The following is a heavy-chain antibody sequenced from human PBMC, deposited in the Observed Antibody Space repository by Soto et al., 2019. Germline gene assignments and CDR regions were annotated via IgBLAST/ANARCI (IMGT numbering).Heavy chain of an antibody. V-gene: IGHV3-23*01. D-gene: IGHD2-2*02. CDR1: GFTFSSCA. CDR2: ISGSGGGT. J-gene: IGHJ6*02. Sequence: EVQLLESGGGLVQPGGSLRLSCAASGFTFSSCAMSWVRQAPGKGLEWVSAISGSGGGTYYADSVKGRFTISRDNSKNTLFLQMNGLSAADTAVYFCSKNPAARPYYYYGMDVWGQGTTVTVSS. CDR3: SKNPAARPYYYYGMDV.